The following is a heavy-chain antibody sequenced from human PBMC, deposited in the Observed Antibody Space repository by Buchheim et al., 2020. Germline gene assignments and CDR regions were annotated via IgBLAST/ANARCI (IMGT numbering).Heavy chain of an antibody. CDR2: TLSGGRS. J-gene: IGHJ4*02. V-gene: IGHV4-39*06. CDR1: PDFILSGSHY. Sequence: RLQLQESGPGLVKPSGTLSLICTVSPDFILSGSHYWTWIRQPPGRGLEWIGNTLSGGRSNSNPSLKSRATISTDTSNNQFSLRLTSVTAADTAIYFCAKERSIECKMSGCSGVLEDWGQG. D-gene: IGHD3-3*01. CDR3: AKERSIECKMSGCSGVLED.